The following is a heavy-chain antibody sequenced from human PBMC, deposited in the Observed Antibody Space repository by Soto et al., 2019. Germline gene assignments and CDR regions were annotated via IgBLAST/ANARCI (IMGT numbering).Heavy chain of an antibody. D-gene: IGHD6-19*01. CDR1: GFTFYRYD. J-gene: IGHJ4*02. Sequence: EVQLLESGGGLVQPGGSLRLSCAASGFTFYRYDMFWVRQTPRGGLEWVSFISGSGGRIDYGDFVRGRFTASRDNAEDTLSLQMNTLASDDTGVYYCVRRGSETGWYCNQWGQGTLVVVSS. V-gene: IGHV3-23*02. CDR2: ISGSGGRI. CDR3: VRRGSETGWYCNQ.